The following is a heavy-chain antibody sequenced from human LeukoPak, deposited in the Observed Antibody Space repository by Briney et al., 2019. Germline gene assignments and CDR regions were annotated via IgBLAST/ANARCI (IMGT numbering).Heavy chain of an antibody. J-gene: IGHJ2*01. CDR2: TSYSGGT. CDR3: ARDLRGDSYGVWYFDL. V-gene: IGHV4-30-4*08. D-gene: IGHD5-18*01. CDR1: GGSVSRGGYY. Sequence: SETLSLTCTVSGGSVSRGGYYWSWIRQHPGKGLEWIGYTSYSGGTYYNPSLMSRVTISVDTSKNQFSLKLSSVTAAVTAVYYCARDLRGDSYGVWYFDLWGRGTLVTVSS.